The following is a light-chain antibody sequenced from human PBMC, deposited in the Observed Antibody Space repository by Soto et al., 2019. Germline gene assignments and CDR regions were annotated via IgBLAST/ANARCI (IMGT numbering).Light chain of an antibody. CDR2: AAS. V-gene: IGKV1-39*01. CDR3: QQSYSTPRT. Sequence: DIQMTQTPSSLSASVGDRVTITCRASQTIDNYLVWYQHEPGKAPKLLIYAASSLQSGVPSRFSGRGSGTDFTLTISSLQPEDFATYYCQQSYSTPRTFGQGTKVDIK. CDR1: QTIDNY. J-gene: IGKJ1*01.